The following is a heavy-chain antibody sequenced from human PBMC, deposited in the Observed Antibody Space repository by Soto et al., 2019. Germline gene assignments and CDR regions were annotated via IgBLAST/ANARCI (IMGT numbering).Heavy chain of an antibody. CDR3: ARHQWPGFDY. D-gene: IGHD6-19*01. CDR1: GFTFSGFD. V-gene: IGHV3-23*01. Sequence: EVQLLESGGDFVQPGGSLRLSCAASGFTFSGFDVSWVRQAPGKGLEWVSSIGDNTYYADSVRGRFTLSRDNAKNTLYLQMNSLRVEDTAVYFCARHQWPGFDYWGQGTLVTVSS. J-gene: IGHJ4*02. CDR2: IGDNT.